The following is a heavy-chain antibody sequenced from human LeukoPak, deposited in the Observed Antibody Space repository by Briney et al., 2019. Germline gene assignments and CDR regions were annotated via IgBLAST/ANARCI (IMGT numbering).Heavy chain of an antibody. Sequence: SETLSLTCTVSGGSVSSYYWSWIRQPPGKGLEWIGYIYYSGSTNYNPSLKSRVTMSVDTSRNQFSLKLTSVTAADTAVYYCARVSPRRQLLLSVWGQGTLVTVSS. J-gene: IGHJ4*02. D-gene: IGHD2-2*01. CDR3: ARVSPRRQLLLSV. CDR2: IYYSGST. CDR1: GGSVSSYY. V-gene: IGHV4-59*02.